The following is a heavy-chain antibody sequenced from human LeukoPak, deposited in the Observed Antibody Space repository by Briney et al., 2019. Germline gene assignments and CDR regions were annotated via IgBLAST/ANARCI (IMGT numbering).Heavy chain of an antibody. J-gene: IGHJ4*02. CDR1: GFTFSSYA. CDR2: ISGSGGST. Sequence: PGGSLRLSCAASGFTFSSYAMSWVRQAPGKGLEWVSAISGSGGSTYYADSVKGRFTISRDNSKNTLYLQMNSLRAEDTAVYYCAKDSRPRYVLPWFGELLSGYFDYWGQGTLVTASS. CDR3: AKDSRPRYVLPWFGELLSGYFDY. D-gene: IGHD3-10*01. V-gene: IGHV3-23*01.